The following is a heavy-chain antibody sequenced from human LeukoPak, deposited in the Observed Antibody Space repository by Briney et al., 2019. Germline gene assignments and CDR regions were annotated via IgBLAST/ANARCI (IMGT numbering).Heavy chain of an antibody. CDR1: GFTFSSYW. Sequence: PAGGSLRLSCAASGFTFSSYWMHWVRHAPGEGPVWVSRIKSDGTTTTYADSGRGRLTISREKTKNIMYIQINRLRAEDTAVYYCTRGQNYSDSSGFSLADYFHHWGQGSLVTVSS. J-gene: IGHJ1*01. CDR2: IKSDGTTT. CDR3: TRGQNYSDSSGFSLADYFHH. D-gene: IGHD3-22*01. V-gene: IGHV3-74*03.